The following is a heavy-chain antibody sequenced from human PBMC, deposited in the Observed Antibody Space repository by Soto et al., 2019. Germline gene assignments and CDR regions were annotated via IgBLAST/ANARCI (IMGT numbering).Heavy chain of an antibody. CDR1: GFTFSSYG. D-gene: IGHD6-19*01. CDR2: ISYDGSNK. V-gene: IGHV3-30*18. Sequence: QPGGSLRLSCAASGFTFSSYGMHWVRQAPGKGLEWVAVISYDGSNKYYADSVKGRFTISRDNSKNTLYLQMNSLRAEDTAVYYCAKDNSGDEYSSGANWFDPWGQGTLVTVSS. J-gene: IGHJ5*02. CDR3: AKDNSGDEYSSGANWFDP.